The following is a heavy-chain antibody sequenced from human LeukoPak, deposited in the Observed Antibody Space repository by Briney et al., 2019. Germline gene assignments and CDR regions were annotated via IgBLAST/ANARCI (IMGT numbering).Heavy chain of an antibody. J-gene: IGHJ3*02. Sequence: SETLSLTCAVYGGSFSGYYWSWIRQPPGKGLEWIGYIYYSGSTNYNPSLKSRVTISVDTSKNQFSLKLSSVTAADTAVYYCARALNYYDRDIWGQGTMVTVSS. V-gene: IGHV4-59*01. CDR1: GGSFSGYY. CDR3: ARALNYYDRDI. D-gene: IGHD3-22*01. CDR2: IYYSGST.